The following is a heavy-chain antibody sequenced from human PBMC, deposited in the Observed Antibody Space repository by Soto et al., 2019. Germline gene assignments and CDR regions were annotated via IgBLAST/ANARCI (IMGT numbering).Heavy chain of an antibody. Sequence: QVQLVQAGAEVKKPGASVKVSCKASGYTFTSYDINWVRQATGQGLEWMGWMNPNSGNTGYAQKFQGRVTRTRNTSISTAYMELSSLRSEDTAVYYCARERSSGWYVDYWCQGTLVTVSS. J-gene: IGHJ4*02. D-gene: IGHD6-19*01. CDR3: ARERSSGWYVDY. CDR1: GYTFTSYD. V-gene: IGHV1-8*01. CDR2: MNPNSGNT.